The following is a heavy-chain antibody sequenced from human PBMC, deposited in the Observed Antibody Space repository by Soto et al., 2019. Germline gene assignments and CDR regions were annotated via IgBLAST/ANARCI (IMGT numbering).Heavy chain of an antibody. CDR3: AREAHYYGSGSYYKSYYYYYYGMDV. D-gene: IGHD3-10*01. J-gene: IGHJ6*02. CDR1: GFTFTDYA. Sequence: LRLSCTASGFTFTDYAMTWVRQAPGKGLEWVSSISGSGGSTYYAESVRGRFTISRDNSKNTLYLQMNSLRAEDTAVYYCAREAHYYGSGSYYKSYYYYYYGMDVWGQGTTVTVSS. CDR2: ISGSGGST. V-gene: IGHV3-23*01.